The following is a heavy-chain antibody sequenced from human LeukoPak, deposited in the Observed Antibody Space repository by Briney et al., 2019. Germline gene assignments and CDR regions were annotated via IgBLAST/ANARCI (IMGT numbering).Heavy chain of an antibody. CDR2: INPNGSHK. Sequence: GGSLRLSCAASGFTFKNYRMSWVRHSPGKRLEWVANINPNGSHKYYVDSVEGRFTVSRDNAKNSLYLQLNSLRVEDTAVFYCARATLARSTDYWGPGSLVIVSS. CDR3: ARATLARSTDY. CDR1: GFTFKNYR. D-gene: IGHD1-1*01. J-gene: IGHJ4*02. V-gene: IGHV3-7*01.